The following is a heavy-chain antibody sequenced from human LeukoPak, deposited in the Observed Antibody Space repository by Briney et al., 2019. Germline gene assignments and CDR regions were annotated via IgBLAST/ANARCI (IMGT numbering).Heavy chain of an antibody. CDR2: IWYDGNNK. CDR1: GFTFSSYG. Sequence: GGSLRLSCATSGFTFSSYGMHWVRQAPGKGLEWVADIWYDGNNKFYADSVKGRFTIYRDNSKHTLYLQMNSLRAEDRAVYYCARDPYSSGNYTDYWGQGALGTVSS. D-gene: IGHD3-22*01. J-gene: IGHJ4*02. V-gene: IGHV3-33*01. CDR3: ARDPYSSGNYTDY.